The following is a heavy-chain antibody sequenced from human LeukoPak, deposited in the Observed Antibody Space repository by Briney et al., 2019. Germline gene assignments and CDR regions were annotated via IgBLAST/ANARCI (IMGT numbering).Heavy chain of an antibody. V-gene: IGHV3-21*01. J-gene: IGHJ6*04. D-gene: IGHD3-10*02. Sequence: GGSLRLSCAASGFTFSSYSMNWVRQAPGKGLEWVSSISSSSNYIYYADSMKGRFTISRDNAKNSLYLQMNSLRAEDTAVYYCAELGITMIGGVWGKGTTVTISS. CDR3: AELGITMIGGV. CDR2: ISSSSNYI. CDR1: GFTFSSYS.